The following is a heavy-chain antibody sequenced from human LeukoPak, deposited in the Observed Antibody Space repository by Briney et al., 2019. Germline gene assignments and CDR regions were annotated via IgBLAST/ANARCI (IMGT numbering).Heavy chain of an antibody. Sequence: SETLSLTCTVSGGSISSSSYYWGWIRQPPGKGLEWIGSIYYSGSTYYNPSLKSRVTISVDTSKNQFSLKLSSVTAADTAVYYCARRPLVPYNWFDPWGQGTLVTVSS. CDR1: GGSISSSSYY. D-gene: IGHD3-10*01. V-gene: IGHV4-39*01. J-gene: IGHJ5*02. CDR2: IYYSGST. CDR3: ARRPLVPYNWFDP.